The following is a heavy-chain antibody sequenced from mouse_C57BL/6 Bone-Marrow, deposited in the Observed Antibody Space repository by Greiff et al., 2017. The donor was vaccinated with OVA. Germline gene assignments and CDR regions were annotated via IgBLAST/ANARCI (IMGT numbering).Heavy chain of an antibody. J-gene: IGHJ3*01. CDR3: ARRGLNWDGFAY. Sequence: VQGVESGAELVKPGASVKISCKASGYAFSSYWMNWVKQRPGKGLEWIGQIYPGDGDTNYNGKFKGKATLTADKSSSTAYMQLSSLTSEDSAVYFCARRGLNWDGFAYWGQGTLVTVSA. CDR2: IYPGDGDT. V-gene: IGHV1-80*01. CDR1: GYAFSSYW. D-gene: IGHD4-1*01.